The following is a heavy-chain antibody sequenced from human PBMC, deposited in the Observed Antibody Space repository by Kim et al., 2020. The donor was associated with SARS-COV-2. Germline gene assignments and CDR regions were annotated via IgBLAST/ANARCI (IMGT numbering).Heavy chain of an antibody. D-gene: IGHD6-19*01. CDR3: ARGNGLAAGPIDY. V-gene: IGHV4-59*01. J-gene: IGHJ4*02. CDR2: IYYSGST. CDR1: GGSISSYY. Sequence: SETLSLTCTVSGGSISSYYWSWIRQPPGKGLEWIGYIYYSGSTNYNPSLKSRVTISVDTSKNQFSLKLSSVTAADTAVYYCARGNGLAAGPIDYWGQGTLVTVSS.